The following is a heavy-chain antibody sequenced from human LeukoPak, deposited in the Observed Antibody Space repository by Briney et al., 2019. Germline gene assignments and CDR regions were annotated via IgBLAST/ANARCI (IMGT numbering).Heavy chain of an antibody. J-gene: IGHJ4*02. CDR3: ARDNSAVAGTGMDY. CDR1: GGSISSYY. Sequence: SETLSLTCTVSGGSISSYYWSWIRQPAGKGLEWIGRIYTSGSTNYNPSLKSRVTMSVDTSKNQFSLKLSSVTAADAAVYYCARDNSAVAGTGMDYWGQGTLVTVSS. CDR2: IYTSGST. V-gene: IGHV4-4*07. D-gene: IGHD6-19*01.